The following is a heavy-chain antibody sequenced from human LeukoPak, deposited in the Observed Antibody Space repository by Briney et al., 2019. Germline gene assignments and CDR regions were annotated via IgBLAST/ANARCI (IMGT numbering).Heavy chain of an antibody. D-gene: IGHD2-2*01. V-gene: IGHV3-23*01. Sequence: GGSLRLSCAASGFTFSSYAMSWVRQAPGKGLERVSAISGSGGSTYYADSVKGRFTISRDNSKNTLYLQMNSLRAEDTAVYYCARDGVGVVVPAALPYYGMDVWGKGTTVTVSS. CDR1: GFTFSSYA. J-gene: IGHJ6*04. CDR2: ISGSGGST. CDR3: ARDGVGVVVPAALPYYGMDV.